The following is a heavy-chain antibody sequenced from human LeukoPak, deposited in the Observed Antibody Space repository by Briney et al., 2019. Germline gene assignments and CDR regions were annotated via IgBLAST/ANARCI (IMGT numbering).Heavy chain of an antibody. D-gene: IGHD2-2*01. CDR2: INHSGST. J-gene: IGHJ4*02. V-gene: IGHV4-34*01. CDR1: GGSFSGYY. Sequence: SETLSLTCAVYGGSFSGYYWSWIRQPPGKGREWIGEINHSGSTNYNPSLKSRVTISVDTSENQFSLKLSSVTAADTAVYYCARAKYCSSTSCYGGFNYWGQGTLVTVSS. CDR3: ARAKYCSSTSCYGGFNY.